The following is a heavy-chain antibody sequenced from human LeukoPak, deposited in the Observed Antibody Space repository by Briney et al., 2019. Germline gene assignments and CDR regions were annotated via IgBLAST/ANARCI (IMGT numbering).Heavy chain of an antibody. D-gene: IGHD3-22*01. CDR2: INSDGSPI. V-gene: IGHV3-74*01. CDR3: ARAGNYRFDY. J-gene: IGHJ4*02. Sequence: AGGSLRLSCVASGFTFSSSWMHWVRQAPGKGLEWVSRINSDGSPIDYADYVKGRFTISTDNAKNTLYLQMNSLRAEDTAVYCCARAGNYRFDYWGQGSLVAASS. CDR1: GFTFSSSW.